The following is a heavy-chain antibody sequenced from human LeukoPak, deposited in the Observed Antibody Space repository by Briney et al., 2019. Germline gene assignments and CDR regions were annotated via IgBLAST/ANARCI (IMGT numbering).Heavy chain of an antibody. J-gene: IGHJ4*02. CDR1: GGTFSSYA. Sequence: ASVKVSCKASGGTFSSYAISWVRQAPGQGLEWMGGIIPIFGTANYAQKFQGRVTITTDESTSTAYMELSSLRSEDTAVYYCARGLTRERRWLDRYYFDYWGQGTLVTVSS. CDR3: ARGLTRERRWLDRYYFDY. V-gene: IGHV1-69*05. CDR2: IIPIFGTA. D-gene: IGHD6-19*01.